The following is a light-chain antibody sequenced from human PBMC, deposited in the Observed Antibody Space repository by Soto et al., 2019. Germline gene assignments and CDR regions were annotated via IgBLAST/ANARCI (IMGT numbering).Light chain of an antibody. Sequence: QSVLTQPPSVSAAPGQKVSISCSGSNSNIGNNYVSWYQQVPGTAPKLVIYDNNKRPSGIPDRFSGSKSGTSATLGITGLQTGDEADYYCGTWDGSLSTSWVFGGGTQLTVL. V-gene: IGLV1-51*01. J-gene: IGLJ3*02. CDR2: DNN. CDR1: NSNIGNNY. CDR3: GTWDGSLSTSWV.